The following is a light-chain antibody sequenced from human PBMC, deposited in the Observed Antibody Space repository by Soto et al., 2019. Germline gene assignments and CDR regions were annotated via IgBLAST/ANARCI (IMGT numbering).Light chain of an antibody. CDR2: GAS. Sequence: EIVLTQSPGTLSLSPGERATLSCRASQSISSSFLAWYQQKPGQAPRLLIYGASSRATGIPDRFSGSGSGTDFTLTISRLEPEYFAVDYCQQYGSSPPYTFGQGTKLEIK. V-gene: IGKV3-20*01. J-gene: IGKJ2*01. CDR3: QQYGSSPPYT. CDR1: QSISSSF.